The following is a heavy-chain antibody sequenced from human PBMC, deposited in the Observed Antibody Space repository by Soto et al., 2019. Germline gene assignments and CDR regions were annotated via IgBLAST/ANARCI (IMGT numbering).Heavy chain of an antibody. Sequence: DVQLLESGGGLVQPGGSLRLSCAASGFAFSDFPMSWARQAPGKGLEWVSSIGVNGGDIHYADAVQGRFTVSRDDSKNTFYLQMDSLGAEDTATYYCASLGGSSTCYNGYWGRGTLVTVSS. V-gene: IGHV3-23*01. D-gene: IGHD3-10*01. CDR3: ASLGGSSTCYNGY. CDR1: GFAFSDFP. J-gene: IGHJ4*02. CDR2: IGVNGGDI.